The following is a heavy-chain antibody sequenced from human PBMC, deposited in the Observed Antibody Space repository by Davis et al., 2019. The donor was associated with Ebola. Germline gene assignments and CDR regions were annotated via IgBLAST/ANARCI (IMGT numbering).Heavy chain of an antibody. CDR3: ARDHLGAGPPLDY. CDR1: GGSVSSGDYY. J-gene: IGHJ4*02. D-gene: IGHD1-26*01. CDR2: LYTTGST. Sequence: PSETLSLTCTVSGGSVSSGDYYWSWIRQPPGKGLEWIGYLYTTGSTNYNPSLKSRVTISGDTSKNQFSLKLSSVTAADTAVYYCARDHLGAGPPLDYWGQGTLVTVSS. V-gene: IGHV4-61*08.